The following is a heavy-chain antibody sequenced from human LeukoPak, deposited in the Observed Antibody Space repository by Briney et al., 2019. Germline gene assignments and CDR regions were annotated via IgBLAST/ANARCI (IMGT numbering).Heavy chain of an antibody. Sequence: SVKVSCKASGGTFSSYAISWVRQAPGQGLEWMGGIIPIFGTANYAQKFQGRVTITTDESTSTAYMQLSSLRSEATAVYYCAREVAYSYGCFDYWGQGTLVTVSS. V-gene: IGHV1-69*05. CDR2: IIPIFGTA. J-gene: IGHJ4*02. D-gene: IGHD5-18*01. CDR1: GGTFSSYA. CDR3: AREVAYSYGCFDY.